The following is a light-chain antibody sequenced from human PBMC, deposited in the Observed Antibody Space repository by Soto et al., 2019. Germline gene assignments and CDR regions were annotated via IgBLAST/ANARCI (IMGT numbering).Light chain of an antibody. CDR1: QTISTY. Sequence: DIEMTQSPSSLSASVGDRVAITCRASQTISTYLNWYHQKTATAPKLLIYPASSLQGGVPPRFSGNGSGTLFTLTLGSLQPEDSGIYYCQQSYSRPYTFGQGTKVDIK. CDR2: PAS. CDR3: QQSYSRPYT. V-gene: IGKV1-39*01. J-gene: IGKJ2*01.